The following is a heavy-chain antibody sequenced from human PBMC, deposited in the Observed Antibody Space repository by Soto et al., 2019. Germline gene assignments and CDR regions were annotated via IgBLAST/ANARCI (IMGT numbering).Heavy chain of an antibody. CDR3: AKWMTELGYSGSYFDY. CDR2: ISGSGGST. D-gene: IGHD1-26*01. CDR1: GFTFSSYA. Sequence: GGSLRLSCAASGFTFSSYAMSWVRQAPGKGLEWVSAISGSGGSTYYADSVKGRFTISRDNSKNTLYLQMNSLRAEDTAVYYCAKWMTELGYSGSYFDYWGQGTLVTVSS. J-gene: IGHJ4*02. V-gene: IGHV3-23*01.